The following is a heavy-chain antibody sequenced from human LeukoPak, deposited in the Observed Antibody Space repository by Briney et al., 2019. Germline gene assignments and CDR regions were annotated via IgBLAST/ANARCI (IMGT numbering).Heavy chain of an antibody. D-gene: IGHD6-19*01. J-gene: IGHJ4*02. CDR3: ARETSYSSGCLDY. CDR2: ISSSSSYI. Sequence: GGSLRLSCAASGFTFSSYNMNWVRQAPGKGLEWVSSISSSSSYIYYADSVKGRFTISRDNAKNSLYLQMNSLRAEDTAVYYCARETSYSSGCLDYWGQGTLVTVSS. CDR1: GFTFSSYN. V-gene: IGHV3-21*01.